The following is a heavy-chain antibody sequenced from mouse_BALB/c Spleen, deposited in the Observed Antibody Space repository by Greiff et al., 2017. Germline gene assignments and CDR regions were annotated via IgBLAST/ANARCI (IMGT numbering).Heavy chain of an antibody. CDR2: ISSGGGST. Sequence: EVQGVESGGGLVKPGGSLKLSCAASGFAFSSYDMSWVRQTPEKRLEWVAYISSGGGSTYYPDTVKGRFTISRDNAKNTLYLQMSSLKSEDTAMYYCARLGNYGYAMDYWGQGTSVTVSS. CDR3: ARLGNYGYAMDY. D-gene: IGHD2-1*01. CDR1: GFAFSSYD. J-gene: IGHJ4*01. V-gene: IGHV5-12-1*01.